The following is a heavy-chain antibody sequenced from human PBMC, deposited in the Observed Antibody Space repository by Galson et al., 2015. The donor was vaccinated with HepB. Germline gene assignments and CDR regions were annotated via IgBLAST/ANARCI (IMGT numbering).Heavy chain of an antibody. CDR3: ARVMGTAVGDTAMVTYYYYGMDV. J-gene: IGHJ6*02. D-gene: IGHD5-18*01. Sequence: SLRLSCAASGFTFSSYWMHWVRQAPGKGLVWVSRISYDGISTTYADSVKGRFTISRDNSKNTLFLQMNSLRAEDTAVYYCARVMGTAVGDTAMVTYYYYGMDVWGQGTTVTVSS. V-gene: IGHV3-74*01. CDR1: GFTFSSYW. CDR2: ISYDGIST.